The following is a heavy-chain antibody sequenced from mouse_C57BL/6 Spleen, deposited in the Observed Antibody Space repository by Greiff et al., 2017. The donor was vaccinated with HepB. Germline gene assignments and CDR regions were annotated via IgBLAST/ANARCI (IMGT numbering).Heavy chain of an antibody. CDR1: GYAFSSSW. Sequence: VKLQESGPELVKPGASVKISCKASGYAFSSSWMNWVKQRPGKGLEWIGRIYPGDGDTNYNGKFKGKATLTADKSSSTAYMQLSSLTSEDSAVYFCARDGSWYFDVWGTGTTVTVSS. CDR2: IYPGDGDT. CDR3: ARDGSWYFDV. J-gene: IGHJ1*03. V-gene: IGHV1-82*01. D-gene: IGHD2-3*01.